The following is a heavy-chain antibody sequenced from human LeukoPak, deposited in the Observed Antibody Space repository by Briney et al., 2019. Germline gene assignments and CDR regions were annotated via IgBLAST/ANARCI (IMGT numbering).Heavy chain of an antibody. CDR2: ISSSGSYI. Sequence: GGSLRLSCAASGFTFSSYSMNWVRQAPGKGLEWVSSISSSGSYIYYADSVKGRFTISRDNAKNSLYLQINSLRAEDTGVYYCARDEYSSSSVPNYYYGMDVWGQGTTVSVSS. V-gene: IGHV3-21*01. D-gene: IGHD6-6*01. CDR1: GFTFSSYS. J-gene: IGHJ6*02. CDR3: ARDEYSSSSVPNYYYGMDV.